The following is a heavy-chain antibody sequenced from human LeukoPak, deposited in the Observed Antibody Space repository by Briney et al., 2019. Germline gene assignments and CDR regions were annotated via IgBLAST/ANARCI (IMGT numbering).Heavy chain of an antibody. D-gene: IGHD4-11*01. J-gene: IGHJ4*02. CDR2: IYTSGST. V-gene: IGHV4-61*02. Sequence: SETLSLTCTVSGGSISSGSYYWSWIRQPAGKGLEWIGRIYTSGSTNYNPSLKSRVTISVDTSKNQFSLKLSSVTAADTAVYYCARKDLQWDYFDYWGQGTLVTVSS. CDR1: GGSISSGSYY. CDR3: ARKDLQWDYFDY.